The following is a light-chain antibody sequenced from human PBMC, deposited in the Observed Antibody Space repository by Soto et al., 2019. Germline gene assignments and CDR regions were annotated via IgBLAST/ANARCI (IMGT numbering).Light chain of an antibody. V-gene: IGKV3-20*01. CDR3: QQSGSSPYT. Sequence: ETVLTQSPCTLSLSPGERATLSCRASQRVGSSYLAWYQHKPGQAPRLLIYAAASRATGIPDRFSGSGSGTDFTLTISRLEPEDFAVYYCQQSGSSPYTFGQGTKLEIK. CDR2: AAA. CDR1: QRVGSSY. J-gene: IGKJ2*01.